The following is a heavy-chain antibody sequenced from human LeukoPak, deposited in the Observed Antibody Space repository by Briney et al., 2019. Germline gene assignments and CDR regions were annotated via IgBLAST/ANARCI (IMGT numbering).Heavy chain of an antibody. CDR1: GGSVSRNY. V-gene: IGHV4-59*02. Sequence: PSETLSLTCTVSGGSVSRNYWTWIRQPPGKGLEWIGYVFYSGSTNYNPSLKSRVTISVDTSDNGVSLKLDSVTAADTAMYYCARGMSPLPSLYDSSGYPPDSWGQGTLVTVSS. J-gene: IGHJ4*02. D-gene: IGHD3-22*01. CDR2: VFYSGST. CDR3: ARGMSPLPSLYDSSGYPPDS.